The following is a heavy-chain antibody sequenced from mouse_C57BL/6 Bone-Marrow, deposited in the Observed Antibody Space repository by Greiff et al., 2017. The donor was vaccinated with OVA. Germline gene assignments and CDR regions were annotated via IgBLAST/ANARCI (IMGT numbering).Heavy chain of an antibody. CDR1: GYTFTSYW. V-gene: IGHV1-7*01. J-gene: IGHJ4*01. CDR3: ANPLITTVVATDYYAMDY. Sequence: VQLVESGAELAKPGASVKLSCKASGYTFTSYWMHWVKQRPGQGLEWIGYINPSSGYTKYNQKFKDKATLTADKSSSTAYMQLSSLTYEDSAVYYCANPLITTVVATDYYAMDYWGQGTSVTVSS. D-gene: IGHD1-1*01. CDR2: INPSSGYT.